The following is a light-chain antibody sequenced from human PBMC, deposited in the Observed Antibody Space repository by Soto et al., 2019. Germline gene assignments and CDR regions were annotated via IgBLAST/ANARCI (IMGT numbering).Light chain of an antibody. CDR1: QSVSTY. J-gene: IGKJ2*01. Sequence: EIVLTQSPATLSLSPGERATLSCRASQSVSTYLAWYQHKPGQAPRLLVFDASNRATGIPARFNGSGSGTDFTLTISSLEPEDSAVYYCQQRSNWPPYTFGQGTKLEIK. CDR3: QQRSNWPPYT. CDR2: DAS. V-gene: IGKV3-11*01.